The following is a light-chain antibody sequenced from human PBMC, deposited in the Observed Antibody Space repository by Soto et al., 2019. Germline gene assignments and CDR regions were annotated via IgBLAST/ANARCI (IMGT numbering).Light chain of an antibody. V-gene: IGKV1-9*01. CDR2: SAS. CDR1: QDISSY. CDR3: QQRNRFPRT. Sequence: DIQLTQSPSFLSASVGDRVTITCRASQDISSYLAWYQQRPGKVPRFLTHSASTLQSGVPSRFSATGSGTTSTLTISSLQPEDIATYYCQQRNRFPRTFGQGTKVEV. J-gene: IGKJ1*01.